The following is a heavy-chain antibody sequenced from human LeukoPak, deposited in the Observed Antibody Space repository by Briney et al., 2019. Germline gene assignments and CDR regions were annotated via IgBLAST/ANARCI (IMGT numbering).Heavy chain of an antibody. D-gene: IGHD3-16*01. V-gene: IGHV3-21*01. J-gene: IGHJ3*02. CDR2: ISGSGGST. CDR3: ARVGEQDAFDI. Sequence: PGGSLRLSCAASGFTFSSYWMSWVRQAPGKGLEWVSAISGSGGSTYYADSVKGRFTISRDNAKNSLYLQMNSLRAEDTAVYYCARVGEQDAFDIWGQGTMVTVSS. CDR1: GFTFSSYW.